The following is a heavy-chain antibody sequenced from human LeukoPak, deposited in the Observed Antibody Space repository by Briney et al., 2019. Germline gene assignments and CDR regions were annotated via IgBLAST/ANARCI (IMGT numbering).Heavy chain of an antibody. J-gene: IGHJ4*02. D-gene: IGHD1-1*01. V-gene: IGHV3-48*01. CDR2: IGIDSGNT. Sequence: GGSLRLSCTASGFPFIEYSMNWVRQAPGKGLEWISYIGIDSGNTKYADSVRGRFTISTDKAKNSLYLQMNSLRVEDTAVYYCARDHNYAFDDWGQGTLVSVAS. CDR3: ARDHNYAFDD. CDR1: GFPFIEYS.